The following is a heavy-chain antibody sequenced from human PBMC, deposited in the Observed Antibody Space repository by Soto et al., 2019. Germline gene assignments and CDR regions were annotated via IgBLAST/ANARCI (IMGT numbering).Heavy chain of an antibody. J-gene: IGHJ4*02. V-gene: IGHV4-30-2*01. CDR3: ARSPEATVTAFDY. Sequence: SETLSLTCAVSGGSISSGGYSWSWIRQPPGKGLEWIGYIYHSGSTYHNPSLKSRVTISVDTSKNQFSLKLSSVTAADTAVYYCARSPEATVTAFDYWGQGTLVTVSS. D-gene: IGHD4-17*01. CDR2: IYHSGST. CDR1: GGSISSGGYS.